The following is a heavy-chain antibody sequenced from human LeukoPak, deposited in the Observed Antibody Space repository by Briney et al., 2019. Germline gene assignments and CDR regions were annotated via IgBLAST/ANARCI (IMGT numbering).Heavy chain of an antibody. Sequence: GGSLSLSCAASGFTFSSYGMNWVRQAPGKGLEWVSSITSSSNYIYYADSVKGRFTISRDNAKNSLYLQMNSLRAEDTAVYYSAGHARDGYNSGYWGQGTLVTVSS. V-gene: IGHV3-21*01. CDR3: AGHARDGYNSGY. CDR2: ITSSSNYI. D-gene: IGHD5-24*01. J-gene: IGHJ4*02. CDR1: GFTFSSYG.